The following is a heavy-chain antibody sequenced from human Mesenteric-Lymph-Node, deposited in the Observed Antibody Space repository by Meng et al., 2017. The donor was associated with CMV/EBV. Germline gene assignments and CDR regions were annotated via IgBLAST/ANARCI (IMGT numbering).Heavy chain of an antibody. CDR1: GGSFSGYY. CDR3: ARDHGVAVAGTDPPYLGMDV. V-gene: IGHV4-59*12. D-gene: IGHD6-19*01. J-gene: IGHJ6*02. CDR2: IYYSGST. Sequence: GSLRLSCAVYGGSFSGYYWSWIRQPPGKGLEWMGYIYYSGSTNYNPSLKSRVTISVDTSKNQFSLKLRSVTAADTAVYYCARDHGVAVAGTDPPYLGMDVWGQGTTVTVSS.